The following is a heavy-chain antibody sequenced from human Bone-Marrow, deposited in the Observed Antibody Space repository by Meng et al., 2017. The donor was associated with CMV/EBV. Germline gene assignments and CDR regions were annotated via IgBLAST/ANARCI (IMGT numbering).Heavy chain of an antibody. CDR3: ARDQFYSMDY. J-gene: IGHJ4*02. D-gene: IGHD2/OR15-2a*01. Sequence: GESLKISCAASGLTFSSYSMNWVRQAPGKGLEWVSSISSSSSYIYYADSVKGRFTISRDNAKNSLYLQMNSLRAEDTAVYYCARDQFYSMDYWGQGTLVTVSS. CDR1: GLTFSSYS. V-gene: IGHV3-21*01. CDR2: ISSSSSYI.